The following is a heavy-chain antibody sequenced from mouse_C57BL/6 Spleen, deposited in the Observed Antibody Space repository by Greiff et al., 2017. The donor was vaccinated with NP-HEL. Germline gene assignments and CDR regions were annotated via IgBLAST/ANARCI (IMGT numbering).Heavy chain of an antibody. D-gene: IGHD4-1*01. CDR2: IYPGDGDT. Sequence: VQLQESGPELVKPGASVKISCKASGYAFSSSWMNWVKQRPGKGLEWIGRIYPGDGDTNYNGKFKGKATLTADKSSSTAYMQLSSLTSEDSAVYFCARGTNWLFAYWGQGTLVTVSA. V-gene: IGHV1-82*01. J-gene: IGHJ3*01. CDR3: ARGTNWLFAY. CDR1: GYAFSSSW.